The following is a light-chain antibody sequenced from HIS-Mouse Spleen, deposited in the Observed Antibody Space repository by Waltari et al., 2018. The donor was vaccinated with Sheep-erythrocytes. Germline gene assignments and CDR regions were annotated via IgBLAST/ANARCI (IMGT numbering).Light chain of an antibody. V-gene: IGLV2-8*01. CDR3: SSYAGSNNWV. CDR1: SSAVGSYNL. Sequence: QSALTQPAAVSGSPGQSITISCTGTSSAVGSYNLVSWYHQHPGKAPKLMIYEVSKRPSGVPDRFSGSKSGKTASLTVSGLQAEDEADYYCSSYAGSNNWVFGGGTKLTVL. J-gene: IGLJ3*02. CDR2: EVS.